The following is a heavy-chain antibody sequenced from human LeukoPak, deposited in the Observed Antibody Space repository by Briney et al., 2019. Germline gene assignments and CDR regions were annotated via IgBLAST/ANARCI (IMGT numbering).Heavy chain of an antibody. D-gene: IGHD2-21*02. CDR3: ARRSVFCGGDCYVDY. CDR2: INHSGST. CDR1: GGSFSAYY. V-gene: IGHV4-34*01. Sequence: SETLSLTCAVYGGSFSAYYWSWIRQPPGKGLEWIGEINHSGSTNYNPSLKSRVTISVDTSKNQFSLKLSSVTAADTAVYYCARRSVFCGGDCYVDYWGQGTLVTVSS. J-gene: IGHJ4*02.